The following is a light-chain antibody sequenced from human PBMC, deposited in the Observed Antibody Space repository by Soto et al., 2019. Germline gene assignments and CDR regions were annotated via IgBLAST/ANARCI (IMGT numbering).Light chain of an antibody. CDR1: SSDVGGYNY. V-gene: IGLV2-8*01. J-gene: IGLJ1*01. Sequence: QSVLTQPPSASGSPGQSVTISCTGTSSDVGGYNYVSWYQQHPGRSPKLMIYEVSKRPSGVPDRFSCSKSGNTASLTVSGLQAEDEADYNCSSYAGSNNFEVSRTGTKVTDL. CDR2: EVS. CDR3: SSYAGSNNFEV.